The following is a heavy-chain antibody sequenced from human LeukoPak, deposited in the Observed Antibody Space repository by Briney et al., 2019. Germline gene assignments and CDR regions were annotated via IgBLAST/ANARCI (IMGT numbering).Heavy chain of an antibody. CDR1: GFTFSSYA. CDR2: ISGSGGST. CDR3: AKTNYYDFWSGYYFDY. D-gene: IGHD3-3*01. V-gene: IGHV3-23*01. Sequence: GGSLRLSCVASGFTFSSYAMSWVRQAPGKGLEWVSAISGSGGSTYYADSVKGRFTISRDNSKNTLYLQMNSLRAEDTAVYYCAKTNYYDFWSGYYFDYWGQGTLVTVSS. J-gene: IGHJ4*02.